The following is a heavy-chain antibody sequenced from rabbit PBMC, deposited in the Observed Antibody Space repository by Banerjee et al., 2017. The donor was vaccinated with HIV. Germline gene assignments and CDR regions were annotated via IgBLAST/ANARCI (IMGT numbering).Heavy chain of an antibody. CDR3: ARDLTGITGWNFNL. V-gene: IGHV1S40*01. J-gene: IGHJ4*01. Sequence: QSLEESGGDLVKPGASLTLTCTASGFTLSTYWICWVRQAPGKGLEWIACIYNGDGSTYYASWVNGRFSVSKTSSTTVTLQMTSLTAADTATYFCARDLTGITGWNFNLWGQGTLVTVS. D-gene: IGHD1-1*01. CDR2: IYNGDGST. CDR1: GFTLSTYW.